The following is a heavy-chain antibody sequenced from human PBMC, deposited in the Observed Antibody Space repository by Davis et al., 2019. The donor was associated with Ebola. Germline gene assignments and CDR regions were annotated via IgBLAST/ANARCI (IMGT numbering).Heavy chain of an antibody. CDR2: IKQDGSEK. J-gene: IGHJ2*01. Sequence: PGGSLRLSCAASGFTFSSYWMSWVRQAPGKGLEWVANIKQDGSEKYYVDSVKGRFTISRDNAKNSLYLQMNSLRAEDTAVYYCARVVFVAGATPSWYFDLWGRGTLVTVSP. CDR3: ARVVFVAGATPSWYFDL. V-gene: IGHV3-7*01. CDR1: GFTFSSYW. D-gene: IGHD2-15*01.